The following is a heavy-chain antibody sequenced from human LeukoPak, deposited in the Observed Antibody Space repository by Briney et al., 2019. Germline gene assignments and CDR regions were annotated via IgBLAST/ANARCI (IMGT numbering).Heavy chain of an antibody. D-gene: IGHD3-9*01. CDR3: AKDRRRDDVLTGSFSD. Sequence: QTGGSLRLSCAASGFTSSTYAMSWVRQAPGKGLEWVSGISGGGGGTYYADSVKGRFTISRDKSKNTLYLQMNSLRAEDTAVYYCAKDRRRDDVLTGSFSDWGQGTLVTVSS. J-gene: IGHJ4*02. CDR1: GFTSSTYA. V-gene: IGHV3-23*01. CDR2: ISGGGGGT.